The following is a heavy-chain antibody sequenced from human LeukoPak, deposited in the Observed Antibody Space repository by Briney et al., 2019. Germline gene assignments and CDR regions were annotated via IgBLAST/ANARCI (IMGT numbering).Heavy chain of an antibody. Sequence: SETLSLTCTVSGGSISSYYWGWIRQPPGKGLEWIGSIYYSGSTYYNPSLKSRVTISVDTSKNQFSLKLSSVTAADTAVYYCARQGVVVTAQVDYWGQGTLVTVSS. J-gene: IGHJ4*02. CDR2: IYYSGST. CDR3: ARQGVVVTAQVDY. D-gene: IGHD2-21*02. V-gene: IGHV4-39*07. CDR1: GGSISSYY.